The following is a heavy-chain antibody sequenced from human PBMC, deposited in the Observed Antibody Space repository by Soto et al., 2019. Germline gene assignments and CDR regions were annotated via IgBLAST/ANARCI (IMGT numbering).Heavy chain of an antibody. Sequence: SETLSLTCAVYGGSFSGYYWSWIRQPPGKGLEWIGEINHSGSTNYNPSLKSRVTILVDTSKNQFSLKLSSVTAADTAVYYCARGRSSCQGDYWGQGTLVTVSS. CDR2: INHSGST. D-gene: IGHD6-13*01. J-gene: IGHJ4*02. V-gene: IGHV4-34*01. CDR3: ARGRSSCQGDY. CDR1: GGSFSGYY.